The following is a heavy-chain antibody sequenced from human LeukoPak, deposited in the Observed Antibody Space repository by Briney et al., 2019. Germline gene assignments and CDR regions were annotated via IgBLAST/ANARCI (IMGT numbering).Heavy chain of an antibody. D-gene: IGHD1-26*01. CDR3: ARDRGSYFSDAFDI. V-gene: IGHV1-2*02. CDR1: GYTFTGYH. Sequence: ASVKVSCKASGYTFTGYHMHWVRQAPGQGLEWMGWINPNSGGTNYVQRFQGGVTMTRDTSISTAYMELSRLISDDTAVYYCARDRGSYFSDAFDIWGQGTMVTVSS. CDR2: INPNSGGT. J-gene: IGHJ3*02.